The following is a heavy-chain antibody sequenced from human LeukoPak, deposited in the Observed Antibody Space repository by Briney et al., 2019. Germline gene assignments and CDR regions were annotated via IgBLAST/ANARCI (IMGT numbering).Heavy chain of an antibody. Sequence: GRSLRPSCAPSGPSFRSEAMRWVRQPPGKGLEWVSAASSSGGSTYYTDSVKGRLTTSRDNSKNTLYLQMNSLRAEDTAVYYCAKDRRYSSSYWFDPWGQGTLVTVSS. V-gene: IGHV3-23*01. CDR1: GPSFRSEA. D-gene: IGHD6-6*01. CDR2: ASSSGGST. CDR3: AKDRRYSSSYWFDP. J-gene: IGHJ5*02.